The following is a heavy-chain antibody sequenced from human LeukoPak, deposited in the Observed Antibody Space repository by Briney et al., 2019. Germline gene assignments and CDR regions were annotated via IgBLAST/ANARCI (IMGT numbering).Heavy chain of an antibody. CDR1: GYTFTNFY. D-gene: IGHD4-17*01. V-gene: IGHV1-46*04. CDR2: INPSGGNT. CDR3: ARITVTTSDFDY. Sequence: ASVKVSCKASGYTFTNFYMHWVRQAPGQGLEWMALINPSGGNTRYAQKLQGRVTMTRDTSTTTVYMELSSLRAEDTAVYYCARITVTTSDFDYWGQGTLVTVSS. J-gene: IGHJ4*02.